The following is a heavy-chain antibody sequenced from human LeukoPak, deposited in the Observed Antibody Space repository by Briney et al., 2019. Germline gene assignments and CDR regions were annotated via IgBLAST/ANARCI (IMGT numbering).Heavy chain of an antibody. CDR2: IRSKDNNYAT. J-gene: IGHJ4*02. V-gene: IGHV3-73*01. Sequence: GGSLRLSCAAPGFTFSGSAMHWVRQASGKGLEWVGHIRSKDNNYATAYAASVKGRFTISRDDSNNTAYLQMNSLKTEDTAVYYCTRLGRYYFDYWGRGTLVTVSS. CDR1: GFTFSGSA. CDR3: TRLGRYYFDY.